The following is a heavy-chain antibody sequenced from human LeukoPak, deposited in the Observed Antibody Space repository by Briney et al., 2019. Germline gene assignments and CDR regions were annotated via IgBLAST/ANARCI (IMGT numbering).Heavy chain of an antibody. V-gene: IGHV1-24*01. CDR2: FDPEDGET. J-gene: IGHJ6*02. CDR3: ATRGSKVRGVIKVYYYYGMDV. D-gene: IGHD3-10*01. CDR1: GYTLTELS. Sequence: ASVKVSCKVSGYTLTELSMHWVRQAPGKGLEWMGGFDPEDGETIYAQKFQGRVTMTEDTSTDTAYMELSSLRSEDTAVYYCATRGSKVRGVIKVYYYYGMDVWGQGTTVTVSS.